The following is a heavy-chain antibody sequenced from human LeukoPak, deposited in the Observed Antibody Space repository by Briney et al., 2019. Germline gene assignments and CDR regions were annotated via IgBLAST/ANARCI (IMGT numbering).Heavy chain of an antibody. CDR1: GFTFSLYG. CDR3: AKDSRGANFFGDFDY. D-gene: IGHD3-10*01. J-gene: IGHJ4*02. Sequence: GRSLRLSCAASGFTFSLYGMHWVRQAPGKGLEWVALISNDGSKSYYADSVKGRFTISRDNSKNTVYPQVSSLRADDTAVYYCAKDSRGANFFGDFDYWGQGTLVTVSS. V-gene: IGHV3-33*06. CDR2: ISNDGSKS.